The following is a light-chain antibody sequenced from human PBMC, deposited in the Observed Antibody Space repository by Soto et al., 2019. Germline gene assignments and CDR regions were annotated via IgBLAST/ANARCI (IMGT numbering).Light chain of an antibody. V-gene: IGKV3D-15*01. CDR1: QSVISSH. J-gene: IGKJ5*01. CDR2: DAS. Sequence: EIVVTQSPATLSVSPGERATLSCRASQSVISSHLAWYQQKPGQAPRLLIYDASNRATGIPARFSGSGSGTEFTLTISSLQSEDFAVYYCQQYNNWPPITFGQGTRLEIK. CDR3: QQYNNWPPIT.